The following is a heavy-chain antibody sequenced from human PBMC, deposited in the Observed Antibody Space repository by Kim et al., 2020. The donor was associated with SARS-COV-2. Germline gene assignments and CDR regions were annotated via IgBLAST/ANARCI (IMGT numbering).Heavy chain of an antibody. CDR2: INPSGGST. CDR1: GYTFTSYY. V-gene: IGHV1-46*01. Sequence: ASVKVSCKASGYTFTSYYMHWVRQAPGQGLEWMGIINPSGGSTSYAQKFQGRVTMTRDTSTSTVYMELSSLRSEDTAVYYCARDYQPVLRYFDWLSGTNYYYYGMDVWGQGTTVTVSS. D-gene: IGHD3-9*01. J-gene: IGHJ6*02. CDR3: ARDYQPVLRYFDWLSGTNYYYYGMDV.